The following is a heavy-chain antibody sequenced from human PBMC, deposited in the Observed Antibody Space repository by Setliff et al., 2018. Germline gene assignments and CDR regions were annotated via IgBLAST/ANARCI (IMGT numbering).Heavy chain of an antibody. J-gene: IGHJ5*02. CDR1: GYGFTSHY. D-gene: IGHD3-22*01. CDR2: VNPSGGKT. V-gene: IGHV1-46*01. CDR3: ARAPWGDDYDSLYTWFDP. Sequence: GASVKVSCKTSGYGFTSHYSHWLRQAPGQGLEWMGIVNPSGGKTTLSQKFQGRVSLTADASTATVYMELHSLTSEDTAIYYCARAPWGDDYDSLYTWFDPWGQGSLVTVSS.